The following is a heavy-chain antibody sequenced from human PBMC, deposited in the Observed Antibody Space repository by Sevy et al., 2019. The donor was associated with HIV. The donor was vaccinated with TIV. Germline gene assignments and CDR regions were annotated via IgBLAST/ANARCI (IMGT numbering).Heavy chain of an antibody. J-gene: IGHJ4*02. CDR1: GFSFSSYG. V-gene: IGHV3-30*02. CDR3: VKEGGGEAGDH. D-gene: IGHD3-16*01. CDR2: IQYDGSNK. Sequence: GGSLRLSCAASGFSFSSYGMHWVRQAPGKGLEWMSYIQYDGSNKDYADSVKGRFTISRDNSKNTLYLQMKSLRVEDTAVFYCVKEGGGEAGDHCGQGTLVTVSS.